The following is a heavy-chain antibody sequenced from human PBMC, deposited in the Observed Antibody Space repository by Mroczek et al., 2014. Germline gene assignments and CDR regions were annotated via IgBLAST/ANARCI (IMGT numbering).Heavy chain of an antibody. Sequence: QVQLVQSGAEVKKPGSSVKVSCKASGDTFSSYPISWVRQAPGQGLEWIGGITPSFNKTNYAQHLQGRVTISADESTNTAYMELSSLRSEDTAVYYCARDGILGYCSSIGCYSGYFEYWGQGTLVTVSS. V-gene: IGHV1-69*01. CDR3: ARDGILGYCSSIGCYSGYFEY. J-gene: IGHJ4*02. D-gene: IGHD2-2*01. CDR1: GDTFSSYP. CDR2: ITPSFNKT.